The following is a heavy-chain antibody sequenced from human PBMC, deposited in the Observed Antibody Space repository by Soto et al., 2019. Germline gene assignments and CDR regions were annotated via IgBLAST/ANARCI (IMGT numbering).Heavy chain of an antibody. J-gene: IGHJ6*02. CDR1: GGTFISYT. Sequence: ASVKVSCKASGGTFISYTISWVRQAPGQGLEWMGRIIPILGIANYAQKFQGRVTITADKSTSTAYMELSSLRSEDTAVYYCAGGRNYYYGMDVWGQGTTVTVSS. CDR2: IIPILGIA. V-gene: IGHV1-69*02. CDR3: AGGRNYYYGMDV.